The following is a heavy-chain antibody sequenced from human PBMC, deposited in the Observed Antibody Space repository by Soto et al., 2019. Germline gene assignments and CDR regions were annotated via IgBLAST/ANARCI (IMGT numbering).Heavy chain of an antibody. CDR1: GGSISRYY. V-gene: IGHV4-59*08. D-gene: IGHD4-17*01. CDR3: ARRYGPGFDY. Sequence: SETLSLTCTVAGGSISRYYWSWIRQPPGKGLEWIGYIYYSGSTNYNPSLKSRVTISVDTSKNQFSLKLSSVTAADTAVYSCARRYGPGFDYWGQGTLVTVSS. J-gene: IGHJ4*02. CDR2: IYYSGST.